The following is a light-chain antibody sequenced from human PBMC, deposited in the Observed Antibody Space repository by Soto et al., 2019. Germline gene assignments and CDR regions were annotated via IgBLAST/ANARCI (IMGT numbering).Light chain of an antibody. Sequence: EIVLTQSPGTLSLSPGERATLSCRASQSVSSSYLAWYQEKPGQAPRLLIYGASSRATGIPDRFSGSGSGTEFTLSISSLQPDDFATYYCQQYNIYPWTFGQGTKVDI. CDR1: QSVSSSY. CDR2: GAS. CDR3: QQYNIYPWT. V-gene: IGKV3-20*01. J-gene: IGKJ1*01.